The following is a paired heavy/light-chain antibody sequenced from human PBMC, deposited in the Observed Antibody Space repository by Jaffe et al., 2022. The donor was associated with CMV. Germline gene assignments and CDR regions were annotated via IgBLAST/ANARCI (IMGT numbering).Heavy chain of an antibody. CDR3: AKDGASDERLDY. V-gene: IGHV3-23*01. D-gene: IGHD1-1*01. CDR2: ISIGGAT. Sequence: EVQLLESGGGLVQSGGSLRLSCAASGFTFSSCAMSWVRQAPEKGLEWVSTISIGGATYYADSVKGRFTISRDNSKNTLYLQMNSLRVDDTAVYYCAKDGASDERLDYWGQGTLVTVSS. CDR1: GFTFSSCA. J-gene: IGHJ4*02.
Light chain of an antibody. J-gene: IGKJ4*01. V-gene: IGKV1-8*01. CDR1: QGIRSY. CDR3: QHYYSYPLT. Sequence: AVRMTQSPSSFSASTGDRVTITCRASQGIRSYLAWYQQKPGKAPKLLIYAASTLQSGVPSRFSGSGSGTDFTLTISSLQSEDFATYYCQHYYSYPLTFGGGTKVEIK. CDR2: AAS.